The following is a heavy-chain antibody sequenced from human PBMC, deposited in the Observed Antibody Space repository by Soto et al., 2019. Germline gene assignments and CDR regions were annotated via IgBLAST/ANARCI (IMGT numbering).Heavy chain of an antibody. J-gene: IGHJ6*03. V-gene: IGHV3-7*01. CDR1: GFTFSSYW. CDR2: IKQDGSEK. CDR3: ARATYYDFWSGYLQYYYYYMDV. D-gene: IGHD3-3*01. Sequence: GGSLRLSCAASGFTFSSYWMSWVRQAPGKGLEWVANIKQDGSEKYYVDSVKGRFTISRDNAKNSLYLQMNSLRAEDTAVYYCARATYYDFWSGYLQYYYYYMDVWGKGTTVTAP.